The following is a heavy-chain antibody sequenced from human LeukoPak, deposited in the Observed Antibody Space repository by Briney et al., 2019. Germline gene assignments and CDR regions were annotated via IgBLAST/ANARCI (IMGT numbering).Heavy chain of an antibody. J-gene: IGHJ3*02. CDR2: IYYSGST. CDR3: AREAYSSSWYMSAFGI. V-gene: IGHV4-59*01. Sequence: SETLSLTCTVSGGSISSYYWSWIRQPPGKGLEWIGYIYYSGSTNYNPSLKSRVTISVDTSKNQSSLKLSSVTAADTAVYYCAREAYSSSWYMSAFGIWGQGTMVTVSS. D-gene: IGHD6-13*01. CDR1: GGSISSYY.